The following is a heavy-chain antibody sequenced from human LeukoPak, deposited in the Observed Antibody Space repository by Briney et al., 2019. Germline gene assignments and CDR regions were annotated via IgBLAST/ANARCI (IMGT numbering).Heavy chain of an antibody. CDR1: GFTFSSYW. V-gene: IGHV3-74*03. J-gene: IGHJ5*02. D-gene: IGHD3-9*01. CDR3: ARVNDILTGYYLGGAFDP. CDR2: INSDGSSI. Sequence: PGGSLRLSCVVSGFTFSSYWMHWVRHAPGKGLVWVSRINSDGSSIMYADSVKGRFTISRDNAKNTLYLQMNSLRAEDTAVYYCARVNDILTGYYLGGAFDPWGQGTLVTVSS.